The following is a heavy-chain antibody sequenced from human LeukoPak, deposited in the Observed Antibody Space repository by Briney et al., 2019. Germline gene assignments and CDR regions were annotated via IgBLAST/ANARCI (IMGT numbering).Heavy chain of an antibody. CDR2: INHSGST. CDR1: GGSFSGYY. D-gene: IGHD4/OR15-4a*01. Sequence: SETLSLTCAVYGGSFSGYYWSWIRQPPGKGLEWIGEINHSGSTNYNPSLKSRVTLSVDTSKNQFSLKLSSVTAADTAVYYCARGDYYRAAFDYWGQGTLVTVSS. CDR3: ARGDYYRAAFDY. J-gene: IGHJ4*02. V-gene: IGHV4-34*01.